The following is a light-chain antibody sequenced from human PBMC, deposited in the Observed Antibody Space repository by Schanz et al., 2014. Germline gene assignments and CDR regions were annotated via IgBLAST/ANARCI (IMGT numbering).Light chain of an antibody. CDR3: CSYAGSPWL. V-gene: IGLV2-14*03. CDR1: SSDVGGYNY. CDR2: DVN. Sequence: QSALTQPASVSGSPGQSITISCTGTSSDVGGYNYVSWYQQHPGKAPKLMIYDVNNRPSGVSNRFSGSKSGNTASLTISGLQDEDEANYYCCSYAGSPWLFGGGTKLTVL. J-gene: IGLJ3*02.